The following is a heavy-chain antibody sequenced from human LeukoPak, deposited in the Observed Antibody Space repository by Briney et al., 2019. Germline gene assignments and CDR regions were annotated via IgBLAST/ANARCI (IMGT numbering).Heavy chain of an antibody. CDR2: ISYDGSNK. J-gene: IGHJ4*02. CDR3: AKEEVGGHFDY. CDR1: GFTFSSYG. V-gene: IGHV3-30*18. D-gene: IGHD1-26*01. Sequence: PGRSLRLSCAASGFTFSSYGMHWVRQAPGKGLEWVAVISYDGSNKYYADSVKGRFTISRDNSKNTLYLQMNSLRAEDTAVYYCAKEEVGGHFDYWGQGTLVTVSS.